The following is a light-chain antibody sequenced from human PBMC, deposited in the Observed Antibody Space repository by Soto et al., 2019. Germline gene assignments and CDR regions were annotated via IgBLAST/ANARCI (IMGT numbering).Light chain of an antibody. Sequence: NFMLTQPHSVSESPGKTVTISCTRSSGSIASNYVQWYQQRPGSAPTTVIYEDNQRPSGVPDRFSGSIDSSSNSASLTISGLKTEDEADYYCQSYYSNGGVFGGGTKLTVL. CDR2: EDN. CDR3: QSYYSNGGV. J-gene: IGLJ3*02. CDR1: SGSIASNY. V-gene: IGLV6-57*04.